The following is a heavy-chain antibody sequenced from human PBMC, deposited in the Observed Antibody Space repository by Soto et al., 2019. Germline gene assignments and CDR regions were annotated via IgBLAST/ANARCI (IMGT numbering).Heavy chain of an antibody. J-gene: IGHJ4*02. V-gene: IGHV3-23*01. D-gene: IGHD3-3*01. CDR3: AKDPYYDFWSDHYRGYYFDY. CDR1: GFTFSTHA. Sequence: DVQLLESGGGLVQPGGSLRLSCAASGFTFSTHAMNWVRQAPGKGLEWVSAISGSGFSTYYADSVKGRFTISRDNSKNTLYLQMNNLRAEDTAVYYCAKDPYYDFWSDHYRGYYFDYWGQGTLVTGSS. CDR2: ISGSGFST.